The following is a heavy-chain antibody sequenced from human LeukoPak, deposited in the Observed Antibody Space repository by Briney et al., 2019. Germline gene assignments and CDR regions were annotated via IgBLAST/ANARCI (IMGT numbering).Heavy chain of an antibody. CDR1: GFTFSSYA. D-gene: IGHD2-8*01. CDR2: ISSSSSII. V-gene: IGHV3-48*01. Sequence: GGSLRLSCAASGFTFSSYAMSWVRQAPGKGLEWVSYISSSSSIISYADSVKGRFTISRDNSKNTLYLQMNSLRAEDTAVYYCARDNGEWRLNWFDHWGQGTLVTVSS. CDR3: ARDNGEWRLNWFDH. J-gene: IGHJ5*02.